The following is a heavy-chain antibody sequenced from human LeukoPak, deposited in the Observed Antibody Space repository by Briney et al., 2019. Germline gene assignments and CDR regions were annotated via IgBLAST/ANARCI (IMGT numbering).Heavy chain of an antibody. J-gene: IGHJ6*03. D-gene: IGHD5-18*01. CDR1: GGTFSSYA. V-gene: IGHV1-69*13. Sequence: SVKVSCKASGGTFSSYAINWVRQAPGQGLEYMGGIILILGTPNYAQKFQDRVTITADASTDTAYMELTSLRPEDTAMYYCARGRYTGNQFNNYFFYMDVWGNGTTVTISS. CDR2: IILILGTP. CDR3: ARGRYTGNQFNNYFFYMDV.